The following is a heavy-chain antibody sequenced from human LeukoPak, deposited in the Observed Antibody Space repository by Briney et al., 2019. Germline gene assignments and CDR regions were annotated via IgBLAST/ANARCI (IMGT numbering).Heavy chain of an antibody. Sequence: GGSLRLSCAASGFTFSSYAMSWVRQAPGKGLEWVSAISGSGGSTYYADSVKGRFTISRDDSKNTLYLQMNSLRAEDTAVYYCAKMNDYGGIRGYFDYWGQGTLVTVSS. J-gene: IGHJ4*02. CDR3: AKMNDYGGIRGYFDY. CDR1: GFTFSSYA. CDR2: ISGSGGST. V-gene: IGHV3-23*01. D-gene: IGHD4-23*01.